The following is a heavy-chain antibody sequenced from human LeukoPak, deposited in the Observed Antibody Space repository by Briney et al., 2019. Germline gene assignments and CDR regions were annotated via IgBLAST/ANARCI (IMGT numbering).Heavy chain of an antibody. V-gene: IGHV3-21*01. CDR3: ARDGGPYDTRDY. J-gene: IGHJ4*02. CDR1: GFTFINYS. Sequence: PGGSLRLPCAASGFTFINYSMNWVRQAPGKGLEWVSSIASASDGIYYADSVRGRFTISRDNAKNSLYLQMNRLRAEDTAVYYCARDGGPYDTRDYWGQGTLVTVSS. D-gene: IGHD3-22*01. CDR2: IASASDGI.